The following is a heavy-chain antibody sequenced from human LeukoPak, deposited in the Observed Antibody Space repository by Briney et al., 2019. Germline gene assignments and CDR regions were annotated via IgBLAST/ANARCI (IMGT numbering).Heavy chain of an antibody. CDR1: GGSFSGSY. D-gene: IGHD4-17*01. CDR2: MYNSGST. CDR3: ARGIESYGDYGY. J-gene: IGHJ4*02. V-gene: IGHV4-59*01. Sequence: SETLSFTCTVSGGSFSGSYWSWIRQPPGKGLEWIAYMYNSGSTNYNPSLKRRVTISIDTSKNQFSLKLSSLTAADTAIYYCARGIESYGDYGYWGQGILVTVSS.